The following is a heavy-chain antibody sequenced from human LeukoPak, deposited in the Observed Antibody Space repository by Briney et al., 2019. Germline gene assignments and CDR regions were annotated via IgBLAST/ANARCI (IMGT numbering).Heavy chain of an antibody. V-gene: IGHV3-48*03. CDR2: ISSSGSTI. Sequence: GGSLRLSCAASGFTFSSYEMTWVRQAPGKGLEWVSYISSSGSTIYYADSVKGRFTISRDNAKNSLYLQMNSLRAEDTAVYYCARVWWFGELSYGFDPWGQGTLVTVSS. J-gene: IGHJ5*02. CDR1: GFTFSSYE. CDR3: ARVWWFGELSYGFDP. D-gene: IGHD3-10*01.